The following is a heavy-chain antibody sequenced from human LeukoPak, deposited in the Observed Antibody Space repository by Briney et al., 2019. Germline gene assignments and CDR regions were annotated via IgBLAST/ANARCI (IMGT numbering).Heavy chain of an antibody. V-gene: IGHV3-23*01. CDR2: ISGRSGTT. Sequence: GGTLRLSCVASGFTCTSSAMSWVRQAPGKGLEWVSAISGRSGTTYYADSVKGRFTISRDNSKNTLYLQMNSLRAGDTAVYYCARSGLSRFDYWGQGTLVTVSS. D-gene: IGHD4/OR15-4a*01. J-gene: IGHJ4*02. CDR3: ARSGLSRFDY. CDR1: GFTCTSSA.